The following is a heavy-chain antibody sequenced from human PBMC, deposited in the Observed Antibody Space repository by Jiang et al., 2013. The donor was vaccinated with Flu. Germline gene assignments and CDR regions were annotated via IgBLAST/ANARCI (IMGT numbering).Heavy chain of an antibody. CDR2: INAGNGNT. Sequence: GAEVKKPGASVKVSCKASGYTFTSYAMHWVRQAPGQRLEWMGWINAGNGNTKYSQKFQGRVTITRDTSASTAYMELSSLRSEDTAVYYCARDVGRRDGYTVTRRNIGYFDLWGLAPWSLSPQ. CDR1: GYTFTSYA. V-gene: IGHV1-3*01. D-gene: IGHD5-24*01. J-gene: IGHJ2*01. CDR3: ARDVGRRDGYTVTRRNIGYFDL.